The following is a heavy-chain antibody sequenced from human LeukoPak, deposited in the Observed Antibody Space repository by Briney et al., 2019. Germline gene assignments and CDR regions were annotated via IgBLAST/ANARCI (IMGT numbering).Heavy chain of an antibody. CDR1: GGSISSGSYY. CDR3: AGGLFYDFWSGYYRGAFDI. J-gene: IGHJ3*02. D-gene: IGHD3-3*01. V-gene: IGHV4-61*02. CDR2: IYTSGST. Sequence: SQTLSLTCTVSGGSISSGSYYWSWIRQPAGKGLEWIGRIYTSGSTNYNPSLKSRVTISVDTSKNQFSLKLSSVTAADTAVYYCAGGLFYDFWSGYYRGAFDIWGQGTMVTVSS.